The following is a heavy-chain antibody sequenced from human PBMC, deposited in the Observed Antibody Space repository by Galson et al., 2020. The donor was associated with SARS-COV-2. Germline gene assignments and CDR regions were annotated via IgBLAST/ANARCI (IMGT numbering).Heavy chain of an antibody. J-gene: IGHJ3*02. Sequence: SETLSLTCTVSGGSISSYYWSWIRQPPGKGLEWIGYIYYSGSTNYNPSLKSRVTISVDTSKNQFSLKLSSVTAADTAVYYCARDPLFSSSGAFDIWGQGTMVTVSS. CDR1: GGSISSYY. CDR2: IYYSGST. V-gene: IGHV4-59*01. D-gene: IGHD6-6*01. CDR3: ARDPLFSSSGAFDI.